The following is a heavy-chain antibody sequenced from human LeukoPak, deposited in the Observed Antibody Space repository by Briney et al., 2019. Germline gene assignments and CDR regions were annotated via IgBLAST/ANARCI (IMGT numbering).Heavy chain of an antibody. D-gene: IGHD3-10*01. Sequence: GGSLRLSCAASGFTFSSYAMHWVRQAPGKGLEWVAVISYDGSNKYYADSVKGRFTISRDNSKNTLYLQMNSLRAEDTAVYYCARSKPSYYGSGSYKDYWGQGTLVTVSS. V-gene: IGHV3-30*04. CDR3: ARSKPSYYGSGSYKDY. CDR2: ISYDGSNK. J-gene: IGHJ4*02. CDR1: GFTFSSYA.